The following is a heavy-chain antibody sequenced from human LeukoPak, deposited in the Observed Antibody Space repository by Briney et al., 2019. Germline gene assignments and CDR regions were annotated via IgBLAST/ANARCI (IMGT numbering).Heavy chain of an antibody. D-gene: IGHD3-10*01. CDR3: AKDGGSGSYYQGTYYYYGIDV. Sequence: GGSLRLSCAASGFTFSSDAMSWVRQAPGKGLEWLSAISGGGGSTYYADSVKGRLTIARDNSKNTLYLQMNSLRAEDTAVYYCAKDGGSGSYYQGTYYYYGIDVWGQGTTVTVSS. CDR2: ISGGGGST. CDR1: GFTFSSDA. V-gene: IGHV3-23*01. J-gene: IGHJ6*02.